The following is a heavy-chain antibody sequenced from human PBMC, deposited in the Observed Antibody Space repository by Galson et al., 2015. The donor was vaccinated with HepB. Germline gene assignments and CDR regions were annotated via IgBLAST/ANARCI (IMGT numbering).Heavy chain of an antibody. V-gene: IGHV1-18*04. CDR1: GYTSTING. D-gene: IGHD4/OR15-4a*01. J-gene: IGHJ4*02. CDR2: ISANSGDT. Sequence: SVKVSCKASGYTSTINGISWVRQAPGKGLEWMGWISANSGDTKYAQKLQGRVTMTRDTSTSTAYLELRSLRSDDTAAYYCARDRDYHFDYWGQGTLVTVSS. CDR3: ARDRDYHFDY.